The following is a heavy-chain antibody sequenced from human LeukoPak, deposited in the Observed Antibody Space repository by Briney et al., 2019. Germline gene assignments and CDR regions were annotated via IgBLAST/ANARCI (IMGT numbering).Heavy chain of an antibody. CDR1: GGSFSGYY. V-gene: IGHV4-39*01. CDR3: ATPYSGGYQGLDI. Sequence: PSETLSLTCAVYGGSFSGYYWGWIRQPPGKGLEWIGSIYYSGSTYYNPTLKSRVTIFVDTPKNQFSLKLSSVTAADTAVYYCATPYSGGYQGLDIWGQGTMVTVSS. CDR2: IYYSGST. D-gene: IGHD1-26*01. J-gene: IGHJ3*02.